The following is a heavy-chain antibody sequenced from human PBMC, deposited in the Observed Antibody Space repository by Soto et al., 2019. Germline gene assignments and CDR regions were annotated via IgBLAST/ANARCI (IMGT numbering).Heavy chain of an antibody. CDR3: ARRKLRFLEWTHAPFDS. Sequence: QVQLRETGPGLVKPSGTLSLICSVSGGSLGTSNWWSLVLQSPGKGLQWIGDIYEPGRTKYNPSLQIRLTIAVDESKTQFHLKLASVTAADTAVYYCARRKLRFLEWTHAPFDSWGQGNLVIVSS. V-gene: IGHV4-4*02. J-gene: IGHJ4*02. CDR1: GGSLGTSNW. D-gene: IGHD3-3*01. CDR2: IYEPGRT.